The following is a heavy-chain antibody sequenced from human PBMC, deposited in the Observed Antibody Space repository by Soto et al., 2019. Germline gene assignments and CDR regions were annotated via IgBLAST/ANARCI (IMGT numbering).Heavy chain of an antibody. CDR2: INPNSGGT. CDR3: ARPSAPRGTMVHEALDV. D-gene: IGHD3-10*01. V-gene: IGHV1-2*04. CDR1: GYTFTGYY. J-gene: IGHJ3*01. Sequence: ASVKVSCKASGYTFTGYYMHWVRQAPGQGLEWMGWINPNSGGTNYAQRFQGWVTMTRDTSISTAYMELSRLRSGDTAVYYCARPSAPRGTMVHEALDVWGQGTMVTVSS.